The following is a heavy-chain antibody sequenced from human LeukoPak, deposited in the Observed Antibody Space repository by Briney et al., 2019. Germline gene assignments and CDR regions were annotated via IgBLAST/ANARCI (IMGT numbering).Heavy chain of an antibody. CDR3: ARDLLLGSAFDI. CDR2: SYYSGST. V-gene: IGHV4-31*03. CDR1: GGSISSGGYY. Sequence: SQTLSLTCTVSGGSISSGGYYWSWIRQHPGKGLEWIGYSYYSGSTYYNPSLKSRVTISVDTSKNQFSLKLSSVTAADTAVYYCARDLLLGSAFDIWGQGTMVTVSS. J-gene: IGHJ3*02. D-gene: IGHD1-26*01.